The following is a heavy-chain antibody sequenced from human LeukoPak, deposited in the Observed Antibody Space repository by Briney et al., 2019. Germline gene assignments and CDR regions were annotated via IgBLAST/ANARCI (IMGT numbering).Heavy chain of an antibody. V-gene: IGHV3-64*01. CDR1: GFTFSSYA. CDR2: ISSNGGST. J-gene: IGHJ3*02. Sequence: GGSVRLSCAASGFTFSSYAMHWVRQAPGKGLEYVSAISSNGGSTYYANSVKGRFTISRDNSKNTLYLQMNSLRAEDTAVYYCAKLISGWLNEVAPLNAFDIWGQGRMVTVSS. CDR3: AKLISGWLNEVAPLNAFDI. D-gene: IGHD6-19*01.